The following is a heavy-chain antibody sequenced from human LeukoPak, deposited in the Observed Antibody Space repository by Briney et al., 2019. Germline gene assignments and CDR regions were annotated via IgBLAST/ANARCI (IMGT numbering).Heavy chain of an antibody. V-gene: IGHV3-23*01. CDR2: ISGSGGST. CDR1: GFTFSSYA. J-gene: IGHJ4*02. CDR3: AKDQNLDWLPHDY. Sequence: GGSLRLSCAVSGFTFSSYAMSWVRQAPGKGLEWVSGISGSGGSTYYADSVRGRFTISRDNSKNTLHLQMNSLRAEDTAVYYCAKDQNLDWLPHDYWGQGTLVTVSS. D-gene: IGHD3-9*01.